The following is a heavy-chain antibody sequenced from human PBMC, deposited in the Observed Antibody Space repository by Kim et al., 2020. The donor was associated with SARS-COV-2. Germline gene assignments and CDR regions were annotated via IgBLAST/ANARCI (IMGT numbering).Heavy chain of an antibody. D-gene: IGHD4-17*01. V-gene: IGHV3-21*01. Sequence: YADAEKGRFTISRDNAKNSLYLQMNSLRAEDTAVYYCAKEIGGNTVNIDYWGKGTLVTVSS. J-gene: IGHJ4*02. CDR3: AKEIGGNTVNIDY.